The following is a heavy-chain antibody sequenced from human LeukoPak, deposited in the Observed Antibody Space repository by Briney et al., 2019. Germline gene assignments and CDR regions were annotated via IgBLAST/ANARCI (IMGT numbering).Heavy chain of an antibody. Sequence: PGGSLRLSCAASGFTSSSYWMSWVRQAPGKGLEWVANIKQDGSEKYYVDSVKGRFTISRDNAKNSLNLQMNSLRAEDTAVYYCARDRREIKLWPREYYYYYMDVWGKGTTVTISS. V-gene: IGHV3-7*01. CDR1: GFTSSSYW. D-gene: IGHD5-18*01. CDR2: IKQDGSEK. CDR3: ARDRREIKLWPREYYYYYMDV. J-gene: IGHJ6*03.